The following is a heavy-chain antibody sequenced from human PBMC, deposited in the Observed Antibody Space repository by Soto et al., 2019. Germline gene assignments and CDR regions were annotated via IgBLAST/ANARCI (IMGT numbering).Heavy chain of an antibody. D-gene: IGHD2-15*01. CDR3: AREPIRYCTGGSCSSGWYDP. Sequence: ASVKVSCKASGYAFTTYDINWFRQATGQGFEWMGWMNPNSDNTGYAQKFQGRLTLTRNTAISTAYMELSSLTSEDTALYYCAREPIRYCTGGSCSSGWYDPWGQGTLVTVSS. CDR2: MNPNSDNT. J-gene: IGHJ5*02. CDR1: GYAFTTYD. V-gene: IGHV1-8*01.